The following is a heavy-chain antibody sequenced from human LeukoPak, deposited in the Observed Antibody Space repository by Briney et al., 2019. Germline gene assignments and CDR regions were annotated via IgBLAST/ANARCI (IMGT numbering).Heavy chain of an antibody. V-gene: IGHV4-59*08. Sequence: PSETLSLTCTVSGGSISSYYWSWIRRPPGKGLEWIGYIYYSGSTNYNPSLKSRVTISVDTSKNQFSLKLSSVTAADTAVYYCARQGSGYVIDYWGQGTLVTVSS. CDR1: GGSISSYY. CDR3: ARQGSGYVIDY. CDR2: IYYSGST. D-gene: IGHD5-12*01. J-gene: IGHJ4*02.